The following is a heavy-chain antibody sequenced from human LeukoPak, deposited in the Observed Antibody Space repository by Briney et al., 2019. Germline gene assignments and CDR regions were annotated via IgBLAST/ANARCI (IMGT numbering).Heavy chain of an antibody. D-gene: IGHD3-16*01. CDR1: GFTFSSYW. Sequence: GGSLRLSCAASGFTFSSYWMNWARQAPGKGLEWVASINHNGNVNYYVDSVRGRFTISRDNAKNSLYLQMSNLKAEDTAVYFCARGGGLDVWGQGATVTVSS. CDR2: INHNGNVN. V-gene: IGHV3-7*03. J-gene: IGHJ6*02. CDR3: ARGGGLDV.